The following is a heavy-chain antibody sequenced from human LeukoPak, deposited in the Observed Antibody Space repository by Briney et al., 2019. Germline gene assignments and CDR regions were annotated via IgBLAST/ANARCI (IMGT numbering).Heavy chain of an antibody. CDR3: ARDQDPYYYGLGSPSWLDP. CDR1: GFTFSSYW. D-gene: IGHD3-10*01. J-gene: IGHJ5*02. Sequence: GGSLRLSCAASGFTFSSYWMSWVRQAPGKGLEWVANIKQDGSEKYYVDSVKGRFTISRDNAKNSLYLQMNSLRAEDTAVYYCARDQDPYYYGLGSPSWLDPWGQGTLVTVSS. V-gene: IGHV3-7*01. CDR2: IKQDGSEK.